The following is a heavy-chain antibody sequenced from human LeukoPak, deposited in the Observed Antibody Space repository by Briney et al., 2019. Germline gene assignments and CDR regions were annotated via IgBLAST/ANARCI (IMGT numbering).Heavy chain of an antibody. V-gene: IGHV4-34*01. J-gene: IGHJ4*02. D-gene: IGHD3-22*01. Sequence: SETLSLTCAVYGGSFSGYYWSWIRQPPGKGLEWIGEINHSGSTNYKPSLKSRVTISVDTSKNQFSLKLSSVTAADTAVYYCARDRNYYDSSGYADLDYWGQGTLVTVSS. CDR3: ARDRNYYDSSGYADLDY. CDR1: GGSFSGYY. CDR2: INHSGST.